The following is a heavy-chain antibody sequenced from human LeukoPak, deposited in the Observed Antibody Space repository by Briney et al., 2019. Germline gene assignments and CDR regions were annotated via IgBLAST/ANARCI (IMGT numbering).Heavy chain of an antibody. J-gene: IGHJ5*02. D-gene: IGHD6-13*01. CDR1: GFTFSSYD. CDR3: ARARIAATNWFDP. Sequence: GGSLRLSCAASGFTFSSYDMHWVRQATGKGLKWASAIGTAGDTYYPGSVKGRFTISRENAKNSLYLQMNSLRAGDTAVYYCARARIAATNWFDPWGQGTLVTVSS. V-gene: IGHV3-13*01. CDR2: IGTAGDT.